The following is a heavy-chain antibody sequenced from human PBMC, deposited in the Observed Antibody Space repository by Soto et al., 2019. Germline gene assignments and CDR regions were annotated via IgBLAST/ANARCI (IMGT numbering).Heavy chain of an antibody. V-gene: IGHV4-39*01. D-gene: IGHD5-12*01. CDR2: IYYSGST. J-gene: IGHJ4*02. CDR1: GGSISSSSYY. CDR3: ASLVEMATIGFSNFDY. Sequence: PSETLSLTCTVSGGSISSSSYYWGWTRQPPGKGLEWIGSIYYSGSTYYNPSLKSRVTISVDTSKNQFSLKLSSVTAADTAVYYCASLVEMATIGFSNFDYWGQGTLVTVSS.